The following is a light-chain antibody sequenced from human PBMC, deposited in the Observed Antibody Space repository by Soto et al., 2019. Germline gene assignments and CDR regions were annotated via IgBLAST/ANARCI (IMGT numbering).Light chain of an antibody. V-gene: IGKV1-39*01. Sequence: DIQMTQSRSSLSASVGDRVTITCRASQSISSDLNWYQQKPGKAPKLLIYAASSVQSGVPSRFSGSVSGTDFTLTISSLQPEVFATYYCQQSYSTPYTFGQGTKLEIK. J-gene: IGKJ2*01. CDR1: QSISSD. CDR2: AAS. CDR3: QQSYSTPYT.